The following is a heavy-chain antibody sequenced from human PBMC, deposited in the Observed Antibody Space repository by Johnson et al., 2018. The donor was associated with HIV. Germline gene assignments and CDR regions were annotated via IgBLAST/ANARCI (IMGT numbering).Heavy chain of an antibody. V-gene: IGHV3-30-3*01. CDR3: AGLRQEANCGADCHWAI. J-gene: IGHJ3*02. Sequence: QVQLVESGGGVVQPGRSLRLSCAASGFTFSSYAMHWVRQAPGKGLEWVAVISYDGSNKYYADSVKGRFTISSDNSKNTLYLQMNSLNAEDTARYYCAGLRQEANCGADCHWAIWGQGTMVTVSS. D-gene: IGHD2-21*02. CDR2: ISYDGSNK. CDR1: GFTFSSYA.